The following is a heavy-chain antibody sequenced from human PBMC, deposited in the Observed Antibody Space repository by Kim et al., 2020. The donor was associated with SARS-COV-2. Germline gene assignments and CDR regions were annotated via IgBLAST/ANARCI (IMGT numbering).Heavy chain of an antibody. V-gene: IGHV4-39*01. CDR2: IYYSGST. D-gene: IGHD5-18*01. CDR1: GDFISRSNHY. Sequence: SETLSLTCSVSGDFISRSNHYWGWIRQPPGKVLEWIGNIYYSGSTSYNPSLKSRVTVSVDTSKNEFSLRVNSVTAADTAVYFCARRGYSYDYFDYWGQGTLVTVSS. CDR3: ARRGYSYDYFDY. J-gene: IGHJ4*02.